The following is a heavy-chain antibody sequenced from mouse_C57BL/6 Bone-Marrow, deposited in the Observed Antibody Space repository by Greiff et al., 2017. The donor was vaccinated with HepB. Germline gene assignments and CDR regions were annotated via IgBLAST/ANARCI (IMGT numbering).Heavy chain of an antibody. D-gene: IGHD1-1*01. J-gene: IGHJ1*03. CDR1: GYTFTSYW. CDR3: ARCYGSRYWYFDV. Sequence: QVHVKQPGTELVKPGASVKLSCKASGYTFTSYWMHWVKQRPGQGLEWIGNINPSNGVTNYNEKFKSKATLTVDKSSSTAYMQLSSLTSEDSAVYYCARCYGSRYWYFDVWGTGTTVTVSS. CDR2: INPSNGVT. V-gene: IGHV1-53*01.